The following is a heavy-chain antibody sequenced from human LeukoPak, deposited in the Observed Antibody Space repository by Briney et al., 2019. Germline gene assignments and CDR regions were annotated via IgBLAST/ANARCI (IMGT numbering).Heavy chain of an antibody. CDR3: ARDGGDIVVVPAAEGDAFDI. V-gene: IGHV1-18*01. CDR2: ISAYNGNT. Sequence: ASVKVSCKASGYTFTSYGISWVRQAPGQGLEWMGWISAYNGNTNYAQKLQGRVTMTTDTSTSTAYMELRSLRSDDTAVYYCARDGGDIVVVPAAEGDAFDIWGQGTMVTVSS. J-gene: IGHJ3*02. CDR1: GYTFTSYG. D-gene: IGHD2-2*01.